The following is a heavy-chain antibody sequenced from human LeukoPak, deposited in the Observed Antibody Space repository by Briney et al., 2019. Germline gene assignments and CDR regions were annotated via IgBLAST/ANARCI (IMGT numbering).Heavy chain of an antibody. J-gene: IGHJ4*02. V-gene: IGHV1-46*01. Sequence: GAPVKVSCKASGGTFSSYAISWVRQAPGQGLEWMGLINPSGAGTSYAQKFQGRVTMTRDMSTSTVYMELSSLRSEDTAVYYCARALGAAAGSDYWGQGTLVTVSS. D-gene: IGHD6-13*01. CDR2: INPSGAGT. CDR3: ARALGAAAGSDY. CDR1: GGTFSSYA.